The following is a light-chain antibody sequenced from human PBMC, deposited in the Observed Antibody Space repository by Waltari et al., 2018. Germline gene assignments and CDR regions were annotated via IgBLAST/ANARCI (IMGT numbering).Light chain of an antibody. Sequence: DIQMTQSPSSVSASVVDRVTFTCRASQGISDYLAWFQQRPGKAPKSLIYAASRLQSGVPSRFNGTGSGTDFALTITSLQPEDFATYYCHHYNSYPWSFGQGTKLEI. J-gene: IGKJ2*04. V-gene: IGKV1-16*01. CDR3: HHYNSYPWS. CDR2: AAS. CDR1: QGISDY.